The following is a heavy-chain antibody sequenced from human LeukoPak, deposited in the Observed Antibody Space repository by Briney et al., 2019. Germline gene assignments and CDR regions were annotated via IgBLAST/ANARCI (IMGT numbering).Heavy chain of an antibody. V-gene: IGHV4-31*03. CDR3: ARHNIYYDSSGYLDY. CDR1: GGSISSGGYY. Sequence: SETLSLTCTVSGGSISSGGYYWSWIRQHPGKGLEWIGYIYYSGSTYYNPSLKSRVTISVDTSKNQFSLKLSSVTAADTAVYYCARHNIYYDSSGYLDYWGRGTLVTVSS. J-gene: IGHJ4*02. D-gene: IGHD3-22*01. CDR2: IYYSGST.